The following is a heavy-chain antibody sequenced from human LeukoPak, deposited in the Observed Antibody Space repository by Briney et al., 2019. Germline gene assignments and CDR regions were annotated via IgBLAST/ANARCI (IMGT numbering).Heavy chain of an antibody. D-gene: IGHD6-13*01. V-gene: IGHV5-51*01. CDR3: ARRYRKGAFDI. CDR2: IYPGDSDT. Sequence: GESLKISCQGSGYSFTTSWIGWVRQMPGKGLEWMGIIYPGDSDTKYRPSFQGQVTISVDTSITTAYLQWNSLKASDTAMYYCARRYRKGAFDIWGQGSMVTVSS. J-gene: IGHJ3*02. CDR1: GYSFTTSW.